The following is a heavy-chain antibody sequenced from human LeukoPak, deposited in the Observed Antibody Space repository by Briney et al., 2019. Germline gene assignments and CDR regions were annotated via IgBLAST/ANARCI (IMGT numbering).Heavy chain of an antibody. CDR3: ARVTGYMIEDYFDY. J-gene: IGHJ4*02. CDR2: IYYSGST. CDR1: GGSFSGYY. D-gene: IGHD3-22*01. V-gene: IGHV4-59*01. Sequence: SETLSLTCAVYGGSFSGYYWSWIRQPPGKGLEWIGYIYYSGSTNYKPSLKSRVTISVETSKNQFSLKLRSVTAADTAVYYCARVTGYMIEDYFDYWGQGTLVTVSS.